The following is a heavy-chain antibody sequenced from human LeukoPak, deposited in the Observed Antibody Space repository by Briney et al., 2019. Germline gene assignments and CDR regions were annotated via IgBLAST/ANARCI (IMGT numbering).Heavy chain of an antibody. CDR2: INPNSGGT. V-gene: IGHV1-2*02. CDR3: ARGTGYSSSWRKLPDGDAFDI. J-gene: IGHJ3*02. CDR1: GYTFTGYY. Sequence: ASVKVSCKASGYTFTGYYMHWVRQAPGQGLEWMGWINPNSGGTNYAQKFQGRVTVTRDTSISTAYMELSRLRSDDAAVYYCARGTGYSSSWRKLPDGDAFDIWGQGTMVTVSS. D-gene: IGHD6-13*01.